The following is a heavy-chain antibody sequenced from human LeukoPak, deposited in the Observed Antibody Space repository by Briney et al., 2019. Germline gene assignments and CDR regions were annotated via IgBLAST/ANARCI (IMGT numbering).Heavy chain of an antibody. V-gene: IGHV3-53*01. CDR2: VYSDGTT. Sequence: GGSLRLSCAASGFSISTKYMSWVRQAPGKGLEWVSVVYSDGTTHYADSVEGRFTIFRDNSKDTLYLHMNSLRAEDTAVYYCAGDTSNYYDATGYYYGYYYMDVWGKGTTVTVSS. CDR1: GFSISTKY. D-gene: IGHD3-22*01. CDR3: AGDTSNYYDATGYYYGYYYMDV. J-gene: IGHJ6*03.